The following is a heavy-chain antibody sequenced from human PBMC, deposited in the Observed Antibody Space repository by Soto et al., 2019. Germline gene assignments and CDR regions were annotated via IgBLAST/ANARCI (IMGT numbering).Heavy chain of an antibody. Sequence: GASVKVXCKASGGTXSIYTISWVRQXPGQGLEWMGRIIPILGIANYAQKFQGRVTITADKSTSTAYMELSSLRSEDTAVYYCASSIRALSSYYGMDVWGQGTTVTVSS. D-gene: IGHD6-6*01. CDR2: IIPILGIA. J-gene: IGHJ6*02. V-gene: IGHV1-69*02. CDR3: ASSIRALSSYYGMDV. CDR1: GGTXSIYT.